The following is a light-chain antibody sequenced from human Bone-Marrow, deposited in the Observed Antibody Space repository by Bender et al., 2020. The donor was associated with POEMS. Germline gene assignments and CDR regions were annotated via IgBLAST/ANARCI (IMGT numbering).Light chain of an antibody. Sequence: QSALTQPASVSGSPGQSLTISCIGTDGDVGAYDDVSWYKQSPGKGPKLIMYGVNNRPSGVSDRFSGSKSANTASLTISGLQAEDEGDYYCCSRAGPRAGPRSSWVFGGGTKLTVL. CDR1: DGDVGAYDD. CDR3: CSRAGPRAGPRSSWV. J-gene: IGLJ3*02. V-gene: IGLV2-14*03. CDR2: GVN.